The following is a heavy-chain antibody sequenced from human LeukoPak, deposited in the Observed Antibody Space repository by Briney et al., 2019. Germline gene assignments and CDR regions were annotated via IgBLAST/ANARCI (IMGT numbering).Heavy chain of an antibody. CDR1: GFTFSSYA. CDR2: ISGSGGST. D-gene: IGHD3-3*01. CDR3: AKDANRPSIFKNRVVTPYFDY. Sequence: PGGSLRLSCAASGFTFSSYAMSWVRQAPGKGLECVSAISGSGGSTYYADSVKGRFTISRDNSKNTLYLQMNSLRAEDTAVYYCAKDANRPSIFKNRVVTPYFDYWGKGNLVTVSS. V-gene: IGHV3-23*01. J-gene: IGHJ4*02.